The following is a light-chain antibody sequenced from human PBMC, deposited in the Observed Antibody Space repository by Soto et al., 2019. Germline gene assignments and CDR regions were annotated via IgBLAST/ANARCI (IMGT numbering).Light chain of an antibody. J-gene: IGLJ1*01. CDR2: DNN. CDR3: ETWDSSLSAGV. Sequence: QSVLTQPPSVSAAPGQKVTISCSGSSSNVGNNYVSWYQQLPGTAPKLLIYDNNKRPSGIPDRFSGSKSGTSATLGITGLRAGDEADYYCETWDSSLSAGVFGPGTKVTVL. V-gene: IGLV1-51*01. CDR1: SSNVGNNY.